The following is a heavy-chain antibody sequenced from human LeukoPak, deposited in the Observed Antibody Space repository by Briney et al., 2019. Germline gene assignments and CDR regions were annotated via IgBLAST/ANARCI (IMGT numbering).Heavy chain of an antibody. D-gene: IGHD1-14*01. CDR1: GITFSSLW. CDR3: VKGAIRTSITCYFDY. V-gene: IGHV3-7*01. J-gene: IGHJ4*02. CDR2: IKHDGSEE. Sequence: PGGSLRLSCAASGITFSSLWMSWFRQAPGKGLEWVADIKHDGSEEHYVASVKGRITISRDNAKLYLQMNSLRAEDTAVYYCVKGAIRTSITCYFDYWGQGTLVTVSS.